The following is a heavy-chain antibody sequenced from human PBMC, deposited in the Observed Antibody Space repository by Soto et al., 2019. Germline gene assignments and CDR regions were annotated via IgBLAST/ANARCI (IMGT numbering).Heavy chain of an antibody. Sequence: GASVKVSCKASGYTFTGYYMHWVRQAPGQGLEWMGWINPNSGGSEFYADSVKGRFTISRDNSKNTLYLQMKSLRAEDTALYYCAKGDTTMITDYYAMDVWGQGTTVTVSS. V-gene: IGHV1-2*02. CDR1: GYTFTGYY. J-gene: IGHJ6*02. D-gene: IGHD5-18*01. CDR3: AKGDTTMITDYYAMDV. CDR2: INPNSGGSE.